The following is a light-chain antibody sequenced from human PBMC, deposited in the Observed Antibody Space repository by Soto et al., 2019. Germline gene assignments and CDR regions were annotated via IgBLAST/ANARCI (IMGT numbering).Light chain of an antibody. CDR1: QSVSYN. CDR2: GAF. V-gene: IGKV3-15*01. J-gene: IGKJ4*01. CDR3: QQYKNWPPLT. Sequence: EIVMTQSPATLSVSPGETATLSCRASQSVSYNLAWYQQKPGQGPRLLIYGAFTRATGIPARFRGSGSGTEFTLTISSLQSEDFALYCCQQYKNWPPLTFGGGTKVEIK.